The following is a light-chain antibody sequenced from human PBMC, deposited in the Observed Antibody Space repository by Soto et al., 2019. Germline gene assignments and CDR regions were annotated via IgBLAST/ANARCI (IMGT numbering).Light chain of an antibody. J-gene: IGKJ1*01. CDR1: QSVSSSY. V-gene: IGKV3-20*01. CDR2: GAS. Sequence: EIVLTQSPGTLSLSPGERATLSCRASQSVSSSYLAWYQQKPGQAPRLLIYGASSSATGIPDRFSGSGSGTDFTLNISRLEPEDFAVYYCQQYGSSPSWTFGQGTKVEIK. CDR3: QQYGSSPSWT.